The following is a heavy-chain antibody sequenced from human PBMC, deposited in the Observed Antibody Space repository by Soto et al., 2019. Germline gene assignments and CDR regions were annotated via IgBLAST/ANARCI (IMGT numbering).Heavy chain of an antibody. V-gene: IGHV4-4*07. Sequence: QVQLQESGPGLVKPSETLSLTCTVSGGSISSYYWSWIRQPAGKGLEWIGRIYTSGSTNYNPSLKSRVTMSVDTSKNQFSLKLSSVTAADTAVYYCARDKPGSWYGGGEGFYYYGMDVWGQGTTVTVSS. CDR1: GGSISSYY. CDR3: ARDKPGSWYGGGEGFYYYGMDV. D-gene: IGHD6-13*01. CDR2: IYTSGST. J-gene: IGHJ6*02.